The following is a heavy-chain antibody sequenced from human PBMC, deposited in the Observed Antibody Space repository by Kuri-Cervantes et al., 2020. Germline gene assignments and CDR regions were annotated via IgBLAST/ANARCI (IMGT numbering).Heavy chain of an antibody. CDR1: GFTFSSSE. J-gene: IGHJ2*01. V-gene: IGHV3-48*03. D-gene: IGHD4-11*01. CDR3: ARDLGDYGNHWYFDL. Sequence: GGSLRLSCAASGFTFSSSEMSWVRQAPGKGLEWVAYISSIETTIYYADSVKGRFTISRDNAKNSLYLQLSSLRAEDTAVYYCARDLGDYGNHWYFDLWGRGTLVTVSS. CDR2: ISSIETTI.